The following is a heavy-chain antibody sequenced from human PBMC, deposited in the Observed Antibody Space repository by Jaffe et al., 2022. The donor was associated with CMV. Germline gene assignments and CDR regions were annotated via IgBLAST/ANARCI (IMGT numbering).Heavy chain of an antibody. V-gene: IGHV2-70*01. Sequence: QVTLRESGPALVKPTQTLTLTCTFSGFSLSTSGMCVSWIRQPPGKALEWLALIDWDDDKYYSTSLKTRLTISKDTSKNQVVLTMTNMDPVDTATYYCARIRTSSSSTDYYYGMDVWGQGTTVTVSS. CDR1: GFSLSTSGMC. J-gene: IGHJ6*02. CDR2: IDWDDDK. D-gene: IGHD6-6*01. CDR3: ARIRTSSSSTDYYYGMDV.